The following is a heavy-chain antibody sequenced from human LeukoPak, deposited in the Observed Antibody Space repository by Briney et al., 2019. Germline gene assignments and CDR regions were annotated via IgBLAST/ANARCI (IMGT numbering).Heavy chain of an antibody. CDR3: AKSRLVAVVAAYMDV. CDR2: ISYDASNK. D-gene: IGHD2-15*01. J-gene: IGHJ6*04. CDR1: GFTFSSYA. V-gene: IGHV3-30*18. Sequence: TGRSLRLSCAASGFTFSSYAMHWVRQAPGKGLEWVTIISYDASNKYYADSVKGRFTISRDNSKNTLYLQLDSLRPEDTAVYYCAKSRLVAVVAAYMDVWGEGTTVTVSS.